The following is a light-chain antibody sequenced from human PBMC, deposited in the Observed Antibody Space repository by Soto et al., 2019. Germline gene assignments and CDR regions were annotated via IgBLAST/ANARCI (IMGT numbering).Light chain of an antibody. V-gene: IGLV1-40*01. Sequence: QAVVTQPPSVSGAPGQRVTISCTGSSSNIGAGYDVHWYHQIPGTAPKLLIYGNNNRPSGVPDRFSGSRSGTSASLAITGLQAEDEADYYCQSYDSSLSVWVFGGGTKLTVL. CDR2: GNN. J-gene: IGLJ3*02. CDR1: SSNIGAGYD. CDR3: QSYDSSLSVWV.